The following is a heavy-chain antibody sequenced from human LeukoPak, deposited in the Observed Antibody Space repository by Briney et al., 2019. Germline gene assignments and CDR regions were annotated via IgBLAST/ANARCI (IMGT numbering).Heavy chain of an antibody. J-gene: IGHJ4*02. Sequence: PGGTLRLSCAASGFTFSSYGMHWVRQAPGKGLEWVAFIRYDGSNKYYADSVKGRFTISRDNSKNTLYLQMNSLRAEDTAVYYRAKDPRIHQYFDYWGQGTLVTVSS. D-gene: IGHD5-18*01. CDR1: GFTFSSYG. CDR3: AKDPRIHQYFDY. V-gene: IGHV3-30*02. CDR2: IRYDGSNK.